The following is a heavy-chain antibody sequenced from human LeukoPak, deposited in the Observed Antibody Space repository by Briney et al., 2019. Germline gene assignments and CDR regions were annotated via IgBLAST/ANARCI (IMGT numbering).Heavy chain of an antibody. D-gene: IGHD3-22*01. J-gene: IGHJ4*02. Sequence: PGGSLRLSCAASGFTFSSYAMSWVRQAPGKGLEWIGEIYHSGSTNYNPSLKSRVTISVDKSKNQFSLKLSSVTAADTAVYYCAREGYDSSGYSAYWGQGTLVTVSS. V-gene: IGHV4-4*02. CDR3: AREGYDSSGYSAY. CDR2: IYHSGST. CDR1: GFTFSSYAM.